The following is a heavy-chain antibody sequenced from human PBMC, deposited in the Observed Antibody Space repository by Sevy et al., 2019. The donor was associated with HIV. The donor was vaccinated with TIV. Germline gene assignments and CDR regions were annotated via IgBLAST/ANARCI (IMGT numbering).Heavy chain of an antibody. CDR1: GFTFSTYS. CDR3: ARLGSSGWAGMDV. D-gene: IGHD6-19*01. Sequence: GGSLRLSCVASGFTFSTYSMNWVRQAPGKGLEWVSSISGLSNYIYYSDSVRGRFTISRDNPKNSLYLQMNSLRAEDTALYYCARLGSSGWAGMDVWGQGTTVTVSS. J-gene: IGHJ6*02. V-gene: IGHV3-21*01. CDR2: ISGLSNYI.